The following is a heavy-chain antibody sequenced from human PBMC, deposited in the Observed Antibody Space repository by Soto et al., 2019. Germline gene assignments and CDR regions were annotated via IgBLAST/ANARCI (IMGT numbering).Heavy chain of an antibody. CDR3: ARDLRGYDFWSGHGAFDI. Sequence: SETLSLTCTVSGGSISSYYWSWIRQPPVKGLEWIGYIYYSGSTNYNPSLKSRVTISVDTSKNQFSLKLSSVTAADTAVYYCARDLRGYDFWSGHGAFDIWGQGTMVTVSS. J-gene: IGHJ3*02. V-gene: IGHV4-59*01. CDR1: GGSISSYY. D-gene: IGHD3-3*01. CDR2: IYYSGST.